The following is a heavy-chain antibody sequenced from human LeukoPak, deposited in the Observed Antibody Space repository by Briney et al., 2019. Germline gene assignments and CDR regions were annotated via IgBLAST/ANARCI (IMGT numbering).Heavy chain of an antibody. V-gene: IGHV3-23*01. CDR2: VSSSGGST. CDR1: GFTFSSYS. D-gene: IGHD5-24*01. Sequence: GGSLRLSCAASGFTFSSYSMNWVRQAPGKGLQWVSAVSSSGGSTYYADSVKGRFTISRDNSKNTLYLQMNSLRAEDTAVYYCAKRGMTTIKEGFDYWGQGTLVTVSS. J-gene: IGHJ4*02. CDR3: AKRGMTTIKEGFDY.